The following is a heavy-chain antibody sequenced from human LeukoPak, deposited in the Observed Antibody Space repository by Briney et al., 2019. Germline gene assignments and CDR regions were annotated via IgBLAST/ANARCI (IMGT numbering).Heavy chain of an antibody. CDR2: IYSGGST. CDR3: ARDVLYSGSRVRFFDY. CDR1: GFTVSSNY. Sequence: PGGSLRLSCAASGFTVSSNYMSWVRQAPGKGLEWVSVIYSGGSTYYADSVKGRFTISRDNSKNTLYLQMNSLRAEDTAVYYCARDVLYSGSRVRFFDYWGQGTLVTVSS. J-gene: IGHJ4*02. D-gene: IGHD1-26*01. V-gene: IGHV3-66*01.